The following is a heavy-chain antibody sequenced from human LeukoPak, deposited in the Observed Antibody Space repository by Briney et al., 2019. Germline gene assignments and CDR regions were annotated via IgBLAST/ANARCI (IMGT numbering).Heavy chain of an antibody. CDR2: ISWNSGSI. V-gene: IGHV3-9*01. CDR3: ARDLEDYNSGGYYLGY. D-gene: IGHD3-22*01. Sequence: GGSLRLSCAASGFTFDDYAIHWVRQAPGKGLEWVSGISWNSGSIGYADPVKGRFTISRDNAKTSLYLQMDNLGAEDTAVYYCARDLEDYNSGGYYLGYWGQGTLVTVSS. CDR1: GFTFDDYA. J-gene: IGHJ4*02.